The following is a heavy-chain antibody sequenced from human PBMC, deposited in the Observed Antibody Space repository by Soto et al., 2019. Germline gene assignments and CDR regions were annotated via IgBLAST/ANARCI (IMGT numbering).Heavy chain of an antibody. D-gene: IGHD7-27*01. CDR2: ISYDGSNK. Sequence: QVQLVESGGGVVQPGRSLRLSCAASGFTFSSYGMHWVRQAAGKGLEWVAGISYDGSNKYYADSVKGRFTISRDNSKNTLYLQMNSLRAQDTAVYYCAKDLLGPGRAYGMDVWGQGTTVTVSS. CDR1: GFTFSSYG. CDR3: AKDLLGPGRAYGMDV. J-gene: IGHJ6*02. V-gene: IGHV3-30*18.